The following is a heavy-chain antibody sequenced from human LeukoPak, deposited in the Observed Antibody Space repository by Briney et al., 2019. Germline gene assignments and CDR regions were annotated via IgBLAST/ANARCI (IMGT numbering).Heavy chain of an antibody. Sequence: PGGSLRLSCAASGFTFSSYNINWVRQAPGKGLEWVSSISSSSSYIYYADSVKGRFTISRDNAKNSLYLQMNSLRAEDTAVYYCARGKPMTTVTGSDYWGQGTLVTVSS. CDR3: ARGKPMTTVTGSDY. CDR2: ISSSSSYI. D-gene: IGHD4-17*01. J-gene: IGHJ4*02. CDR1: GFTFSSYN. V-gene: IGHV3-21*01.